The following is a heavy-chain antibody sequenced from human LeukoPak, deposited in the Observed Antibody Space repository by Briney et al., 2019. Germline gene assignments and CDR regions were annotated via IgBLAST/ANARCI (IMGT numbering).Heavy chain of an antibody. V-gene: IGHV3-7*01. CDR2: IKEDGSEK. CDR1: GFSFTANW. CDR3: AQEGN. Sequence: GGSLRLSCVASGFSFTANWVSWVRQAPGKGPEWVASIKEDGSEKYYGDSVSGRFTISRDNAKNSLYLQMNSLRVEDTAVYYCAQEGNWGQGTLVTVSS. J-gene: IGHJ4*02.